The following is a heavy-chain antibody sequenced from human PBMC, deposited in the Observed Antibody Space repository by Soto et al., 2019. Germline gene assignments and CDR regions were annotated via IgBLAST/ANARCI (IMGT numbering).Heavy chain of an antibody. D-gene: IGHD4-4*01. CDR1: GFTFSSYA. V-gene: IGHV3-33*01. J-gene: IGHJ5*02. Sequence: GGSLRLSCAASGFTFSSYAMHWVRQAPGKGLEWVAVIWYDGSNKYYADSVKGRFTISRDNSKNTLYLQMNSLRAEDTSVYYCARMTTDREGNWFDPLGQGTLGTVS. CDR2: IWYDGSNK. CDR3: ARMTTDREGNWFDP.